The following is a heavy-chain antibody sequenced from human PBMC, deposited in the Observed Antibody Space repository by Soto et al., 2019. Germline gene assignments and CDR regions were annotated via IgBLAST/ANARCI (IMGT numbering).Heavy chain of an antibody. V-gene: IGHV1-69*01. CDR3: ASGWELATGYYYGMDV. J-gene: IGHJ6*02. Sequence: QVQLVQSGAEVKKPGSSVKVSCKASGGTFSSYAISWVRQAPGQGLEWMGGIIPIFGTAKYEQKFQGRVTITADESTSTAYMELSSLRSEDTAVYYCASGWELATGYYYGMDVWGQGTTVTVSS. CDR1: GGTFSSYA. CDR2: IIPIFGTA. D-gene: IGHD1-26*01.